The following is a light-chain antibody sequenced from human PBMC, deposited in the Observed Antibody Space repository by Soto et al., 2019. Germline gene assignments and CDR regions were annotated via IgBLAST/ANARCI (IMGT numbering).Light chain of an antibody. CDR3: QQYGSSPPIT. V-gene: IGKV3-20*01. Sequence: ENVLTQSPGTLSLSQGERASLSCRASQSVSNNYLAWYQQKPGQAPRLLIYGASNRATGIPDRFSGSGSGTDFTLTISRLEPEDFAVYYCQQYGSSPPITFGQGTRLEIK. J-gene: IGKJ5*01. CDR1: QSVSNNY. CDR2: GAS.